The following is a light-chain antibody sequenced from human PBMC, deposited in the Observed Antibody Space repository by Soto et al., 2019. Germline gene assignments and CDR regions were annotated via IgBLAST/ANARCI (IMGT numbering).Light chain of an antibody. Sequence: DIQLTQSPSTLSASVGDRVTITCRPSQAVPNNMAWYQQTQGKPPKLLIYEESTLHSGVPSRFSGRKSGTQFTLTIDRLQPEDFETYYCQQVKTYPRTFGGGTKVDIK. J-gene: IGKJ4*01. V-gene: IGKV1-9*01. CDR2: EES. CDR3: QQVKTYPRT. CDR1: QAVPNN.